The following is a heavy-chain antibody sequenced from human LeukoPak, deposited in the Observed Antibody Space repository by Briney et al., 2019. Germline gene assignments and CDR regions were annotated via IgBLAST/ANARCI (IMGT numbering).Heavy chain of an antibody. D-gene: IGHD2-2*01. CDR1: GYTFTGYH. CDR2: INPNSGDT. CDR3: ARLVVPAAFDY. Sequence: ASVKVSCKASGYTFTGYHMHWVRQAPGQGLEWMGRINPNSGDTNYAQNFQGRVTMTRDTSISTAYMELSRLRSDDTAVYYCARLVVPAAFDYWGQGTLVTVSS. V-gene: IGHV1-2*06. J-gene: IGHJ4*02.